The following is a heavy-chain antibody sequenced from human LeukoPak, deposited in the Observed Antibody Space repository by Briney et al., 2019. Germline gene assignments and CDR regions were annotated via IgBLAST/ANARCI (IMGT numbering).Heavy chain of an antibody. Sequence: TSETLSLTCTVSGGSISSYYWSWIRQPPGKGLEWIGYIYYSGSTNYNPSLKSRVTISVDTSKNQFSLKLSSVTAADTAVYYCARWYSYGSDAFDIWGQGTMVTVSS. CDR3: ARWYSYGSDAFDI. J-gene: IGHJ3*02. D-gene: IGHD5-18*01. CDR1: GGSISSYY. CDR2: IYYSGST. V-gene: IGHV4-59*01.